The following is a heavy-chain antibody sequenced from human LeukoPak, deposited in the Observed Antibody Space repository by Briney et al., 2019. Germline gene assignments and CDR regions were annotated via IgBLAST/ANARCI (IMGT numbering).Heavy chain of an antibody. Sequence: PGGSLRLSCSASGFTFSSYAFHWVRQAPGKGLEHVSLISSNGDYTYYADSVKGRFTISRDNSKNTLYLQMNSLRAEDTAVYYCAKDLVRGVIVDAFDIWGQGTMVTVSS. CDR1: GFTFSSYA. V-gene: IGHV3-64*04. J-gene: IGHJ3*02. CDR3: AKDLVRGVIVDAFDI. CDR2: ISSNGDYT. D-gene: IGHD3-10*01.